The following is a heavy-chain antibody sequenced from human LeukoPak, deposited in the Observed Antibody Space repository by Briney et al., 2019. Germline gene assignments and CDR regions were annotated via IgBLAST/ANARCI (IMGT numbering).Heavy chain of an antibody. J-gene: IGHJ4*02. V-gene: IGHV3-53*01. CDR2: IYSDGRT. CDR1: GFAVSSNY. Sequence: GGSLRLSCAASGFAVSSNYMNWVRHAPGKGLEWVSVIYSDGRTYYADSVKGRFTISRDISKNTLLLQMTSLRAEDTAVYYCAKVKGWYGEGYFDYWGQGTLVTVSS. CDR3: AKVKGWYGEGYFDY. D-gene: IGHD3-10*01.